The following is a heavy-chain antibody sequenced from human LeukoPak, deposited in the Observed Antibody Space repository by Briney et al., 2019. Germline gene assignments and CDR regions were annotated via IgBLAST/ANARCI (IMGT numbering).Heavy chain of an antibody. D-gene: IGHD2-15*01. CDR1: GGTFSSYA. CDR2: IIPIFGTA. CDR3: ARELPEKYCSGGSCYSDYYFDY. V-gene: IGHV1-69*05. Sequence: SVKVSCKASGGTFSSYAISWVRQAPGQGLEWMGGIIPIFGTANYAQKLQGRDTITTDESTSTAYMELSSLRSEDTAVYYCARELPEKYCSGGSCYSDYYFDYWGQGTLVTVSS. J-gene: IGHJ4*02.